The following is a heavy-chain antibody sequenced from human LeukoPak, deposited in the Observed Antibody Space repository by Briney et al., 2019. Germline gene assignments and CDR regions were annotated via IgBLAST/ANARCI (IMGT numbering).Heavy chain of an antibody. CDR1: GFPISSGYY. Sequence: SETLSLTCDVSGFPISSGYYWGWIRQPPGKGLEWIATIYHSGTTYYNPSLKSRVTISVDTSKNQFSPKLNSVTAADTAVYYCAREPPGAIVSGPHSDYWGQGTLVTVSS. CDR3: AREPPGAIVSGPHSDY. J-gene: IGHJ4*02. V-gene: IGHV4-38-2*02. D-gene: IGHD3-3*01. CDR2: IYHSGTT.